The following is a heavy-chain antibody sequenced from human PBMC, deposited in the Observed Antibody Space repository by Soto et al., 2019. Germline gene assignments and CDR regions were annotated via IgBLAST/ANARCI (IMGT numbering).Heavy chain of an antibody. J-gene: IGHJ5*02. V-gene: IGHV3-48*01. CDR3: ASRGRYPGMMTTVTTHWFDP. Sequence: EVQLVESGGGLVQPGGSLRLSCAASGFTFSSYSMNWFRQAPGKGLEWVSYISSSSSTIYYADSVKGRFTISRDNAKNSLYLHMNSLRAEDTAVYYCASRGRYPGMMTTVTTHWFDPWGQGTLVTVSS. CDR1: GFTFSSYS. CDR2: ISSSSSTI. D-gene: IGHD4-17*01.